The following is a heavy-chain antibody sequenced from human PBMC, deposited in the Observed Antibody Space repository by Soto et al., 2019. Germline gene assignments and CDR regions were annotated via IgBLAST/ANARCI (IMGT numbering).Heavy chain of an antibody. J-gene: IGHJ4*02. V-gene: IGHV3-30-3*01. CDR3: ARPLSEGSTMIVVVTGFDY. CDR2: ISYDGSNK. Sequence: GGSLRLSCAASGFTFSSYAMHWVRQAPGKGLEWVAVISYDGSNKYYADSVKGRFTISRDNSKNTLYLQMNSLRAEDTAVYYCARPLSEGSTMIVVVTGFDYWGQGTLVTVSS. D-gene: IGHD3-22*01. CDR1: GFTFSSYA.